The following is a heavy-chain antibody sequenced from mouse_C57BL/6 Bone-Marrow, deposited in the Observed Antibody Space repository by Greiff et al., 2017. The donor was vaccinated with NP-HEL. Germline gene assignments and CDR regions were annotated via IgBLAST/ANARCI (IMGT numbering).Heavy chain of an antibody. CDR2: IHPNSGST. CDR3: ARITGTGRYFDV. Sequence: QVQLQQPGAELVKPGASVKLSCKASGYTFTSYWMHWVKQRPGQGLEWIGMIHPNSGSTNYNEKFKSKATLTVDKSSSTAYMQLSSLTSEDSAVYYGARITGTGRYFDVWGTGTTVTVSS. V-gene: IGHV1-64*01. CDR1: GYTFTSYW. D-gene: IGHD4-1*01. J-gene: IGHJ1*03.